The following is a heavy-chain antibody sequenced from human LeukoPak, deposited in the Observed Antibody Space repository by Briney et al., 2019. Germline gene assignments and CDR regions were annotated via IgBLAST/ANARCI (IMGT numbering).Heavy chain of an antibody. Sequence: GGYLTLSCSASRFTFNSYAMSWVRPAPGQELEGCLAISGSGSSTYHADPVKGRLTISRDKSKDTLDLKMKSSKAEDTAVYCCAKDGYSKYTLVDYWGQGTLVTVSS. CDR1: RFTFNSYA. V-gene: IGHV3-23*01. D-gene: IGHD4-11*01. CDR3: AKDGYSKYTLVDY. J-gene: IGHJ4*02. CDR2: ISGSGSST.